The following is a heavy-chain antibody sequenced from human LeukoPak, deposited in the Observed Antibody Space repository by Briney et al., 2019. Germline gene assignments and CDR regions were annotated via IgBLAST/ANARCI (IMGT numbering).Heavy chain of an antibody. J-gene: IGHJ4*02. CDR2: ISGSGGST. CDR1: GFTYSSYA. D-gene: IGHD1-26*01. V-gene: IGHV3-23*01. CDR3: AKGGKWDVTPFDY. Sequence: GGSLRLSCAASGFTYSSYAMSWVRQAPGKGLEWVSAISGSGGSTYYADSVKGRFTISRDNSKNTLYLQMNSLRAEDTAVYYCAKGGKWDVTPFDYWGQGTLVTVSS.